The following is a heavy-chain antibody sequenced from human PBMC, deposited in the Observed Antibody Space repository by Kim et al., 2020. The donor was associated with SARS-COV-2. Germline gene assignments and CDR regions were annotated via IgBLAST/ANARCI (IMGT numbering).Heavy chain of an antibody. V-gene: IGHV4-61*01. D-gene: IGHD3-22*01. CDR1: GGSVSSGSYY. Sequence: SETLSLTCTVSGGSVSSGSYYWSWIRQPPGKGLEWIGYIYYSGSTNYNPSLKSRVTISVDTSKNQFSLKLSSVTAADTAVYYCARDSSGYLDWGQGTLVTVSS. J-gene: IGHJ4*02. CDR2: IYYSGST. CDR3: ARDSSGYLD.